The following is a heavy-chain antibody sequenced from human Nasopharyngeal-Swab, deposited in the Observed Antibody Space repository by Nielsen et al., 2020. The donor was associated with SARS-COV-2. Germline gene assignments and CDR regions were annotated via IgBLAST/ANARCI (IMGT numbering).Heavy chain of an antibody. CDR1: GFTFSSYS. CDR3: ARVGGSTADFDY. V-gene: IGHV3-21*01. Sequence: GESLKISCAASGFTFSSYSMNWVRQAPGKGLEWVSSISSSSSYIYYADSVKGRFTISRDNAKNSLYLQMNSLRAEDTAVYYCARVGGSTADFDYWGQGTLVTVSS. CDR2: ISSSSSYI. J-gene: IGHJ4*02. D-gene: IGHD2-15*01.